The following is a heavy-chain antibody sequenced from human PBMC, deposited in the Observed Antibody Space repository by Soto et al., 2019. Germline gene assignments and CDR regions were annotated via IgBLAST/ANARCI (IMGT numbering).Heavy chain of an antibody. D-gene: IGHD2-2*01. Sequence: PSETLSLTCTVSGGSISSGGYCWSWIRKHPGKGLEWIGYIYYSGSTYYNPSLKSRVTISVDTSKNQFSLKLSSVTAADTAVYYCATTYQLLSRGYYYYGMDVWGQGTTVTVSS. CDR1: GGSISSGGYC. CDR2: IYYSGST. CDR3: ATTYQLLSRGYYYYGMDV. V-gene: IGHV4-31*03. J-gene: IGHJ6*02.